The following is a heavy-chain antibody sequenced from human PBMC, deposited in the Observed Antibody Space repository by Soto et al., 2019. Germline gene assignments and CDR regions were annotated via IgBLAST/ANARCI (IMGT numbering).Heavy chain of an antibody. CDR2: ISSSSSSI. D-gene: IGHD3-16*01. CDR1: GFTFSSYS. Sequence: EVQLVESGGGLVKPGGSLRLSCAASGFTFSSYSMNWVRQAPGKGLEWVSSISSSSSSIYYADSVKGRFTISRDNAKNSRYMQMNSLRAEDTAVYYCARDWGYYYYYGMDVWGQGTTVTVSS. CDR3: ARDWGYYYYYGMDV. V-gene: IGHV3-21*01. J-gene: IGHJ6*02.